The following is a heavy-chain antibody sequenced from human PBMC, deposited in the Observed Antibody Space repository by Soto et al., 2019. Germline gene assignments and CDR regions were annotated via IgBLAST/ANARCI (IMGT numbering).Heavy chain of an antibody. CDR3: APATATNLGCYCARSCYNDMDG. V-gene: IGHV1-69*13. Sequence: SVKVSCKASGGTFSSYAISWVRQAPGQGLEWMGGIIPIFGTANYAQKFQGRVTITADESTSTAYMELSSLRSEVTAVYYCAPATATNLGCYCARSCYNDMDGWDQLTRVTASS. J-gene: IGHJ6*02. CDR2: IIPIFGTA. CDR1: GGTFSSYA. D-gene: IGHD1-26*01.